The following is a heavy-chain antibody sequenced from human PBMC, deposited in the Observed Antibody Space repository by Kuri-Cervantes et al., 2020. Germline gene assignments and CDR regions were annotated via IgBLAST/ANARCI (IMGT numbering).Heavy chain of an antibody. CDR3: ARDVIHLWLASYYYYMDA. Sequence: GGSLRLSCAASGFTFSFYWMTWVRQAPGKGLEWVANIKQDGSEKTYVDSVKGRLTISRDNARNSLYLEMNSLRAEDTALYYCARDVIHLWLASYYYYMDAWGEGTTVTVSS. CDR2: IKQDGSEK. D-gene: IGHD5-18*01. V-gene: IGHV3-7*03. CDR1: GFTFSFYW. J-gene: IGHJ6*03.